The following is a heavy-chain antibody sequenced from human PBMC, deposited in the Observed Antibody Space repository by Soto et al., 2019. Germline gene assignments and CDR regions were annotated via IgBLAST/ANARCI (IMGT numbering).Heavy chain of an antibody. Sequence: QVQLVQSGAEVKKPGSSVKVSCKTSGGTFSNDIITWVRRAPGQGLEWMGRISPLLDITNYAQKFQGRVTIPADNSTSPAYMELNSLRSEDTAVYYCARDSPIGSTLSAYDAIAYWGAGTMVTVSS. D-gene: IGHD5-12*01. CDR1: GGTFSNDI. V-gene: IGHV1-69*08. J-gene: IGHJ4*02. CDR2: ISPLLDIT. CDR3: ARDSPIGSTLSAYDAIAY.